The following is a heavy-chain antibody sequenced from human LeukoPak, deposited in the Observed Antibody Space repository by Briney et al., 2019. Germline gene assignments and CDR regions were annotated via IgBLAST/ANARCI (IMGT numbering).Heavy chain of an antibody. CDR2: IDQSGGRN. D-gene: IGHD3-16*01. Sequence: GGSLRLSCAASGFTFSRFWMNWVRQAPGRGLEWVANIDQSGGRNNYVDSVKGRFTISRDNAKNSLFLEMSSLRADDTAVYFCARDVEGGTFDIWGQGTTVAVSS. J-gene: IGHJ3*02. CDR3: ARDVEGGTFDI. V-gene: IGHV3-7*05. CDR1: GFTFSRFW.